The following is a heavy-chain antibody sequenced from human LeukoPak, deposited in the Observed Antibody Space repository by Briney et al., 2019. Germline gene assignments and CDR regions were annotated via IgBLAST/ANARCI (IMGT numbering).Heavy chain of an antibody. CDR2: IYYSGST. CDR1: GGSISSGGYY. V-gene: IGHV4-39*07. Sequence: SQTLSLTCTVSGGSISSGGYYWGWIRQPPGKGLEWIGSIYYSGSTYYNPSLKSRVSISVDTSKNQFSLKLSSVTAADTAVYYCARARRVPAASVDYWGQGTLVTVSS. CDR3: ARARRVPAASVDY. J-gene: IGHJ4*02. D-gene: IGHD2-2*01.